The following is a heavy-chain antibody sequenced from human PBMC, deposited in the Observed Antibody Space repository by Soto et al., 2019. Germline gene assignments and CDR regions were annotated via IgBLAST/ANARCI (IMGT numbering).Heavy chain of an antibody. J-gene: IGHJ4*02. D-gene: IGHD6-19*01. CDR1: GYTFTSYG. CDR2: ISAYNGNT. CDR3: ARLPGIALAVRSRKLDS. V-gene: IGHV1-18*01. Sequence: ASVKVSCKASGYTFTSYGISWVRQAPGQGLEWMGWISAYNGNTNYAQKLQGRVTMTTDTSTSTAYMELRSLRSDDTAVYYCARLPGIALAVRSRKLDSCGPGTLVTVSS.